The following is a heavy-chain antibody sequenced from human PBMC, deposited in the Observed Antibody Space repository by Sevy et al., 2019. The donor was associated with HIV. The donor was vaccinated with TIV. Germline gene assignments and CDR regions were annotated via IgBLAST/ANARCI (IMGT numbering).Heavy chain of an antibody. CDR1: GFTFSSYP. CDR2: ISYDGSNK. Sequence: GGSLRLSCAASGFTFSSYPMHWVRQAPGKGLEWVAVISYDGSNKYYADSVKGRLTISRDNSKNTVYVQMNSLRAEDTAGFYCGRDREMGNYYDSSGSIDYWGQGTLVTVSS. D-gene: IGHD3-22*01. CDR3: GRDREMGNYYDSSGSIDY. V-gene: IGHV3-30*04. J-gene: IGHJ4*02.